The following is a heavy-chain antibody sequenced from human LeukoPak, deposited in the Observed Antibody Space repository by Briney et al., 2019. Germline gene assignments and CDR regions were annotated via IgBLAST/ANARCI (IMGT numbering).Heavy chain of an antibody. CDR1: GFSFISYS. D-gene: IGHD4-11*01. V-gene: IGHV3-21*01. Sequence: PGGSLRLSCAASGFSFISYSMNWVRQAPGKGLEWVSSISSSSDYIYHADSVKGRFTISRDNPKKSLYLQMNSLRAEDTAVYYCVRGVPKTSYYYYYMDVWGKGTTVTVSS. CDR2: ISSSSDYI. CDR3: VRGVPKTSYYYYYMDV. J-gene: IGHJ6*03.